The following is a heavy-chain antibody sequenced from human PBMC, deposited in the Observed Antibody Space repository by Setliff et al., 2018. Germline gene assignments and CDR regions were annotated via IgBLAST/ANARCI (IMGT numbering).Heavy chain of an antibody. Sequence: PSETLSLTCTVSGGSISSGIYYWSWIRQPAGKGLEWIGHIYTSGSTYYNPSLKSRVTISVDTSKNQFSLKLSSVTAADTAVYYCARQQQLVIGSTAYYYYGMDVWGQGTTVTVSS. CDR1: GGSISSGIYY. CDR2: IYTSGST. J-gene: IGHJ6*02. CDR3: ARQQQLVIGSTAYYYYGMDV. D-gene: IGHD6-13*01. V-gene: IGHV4-61*09.